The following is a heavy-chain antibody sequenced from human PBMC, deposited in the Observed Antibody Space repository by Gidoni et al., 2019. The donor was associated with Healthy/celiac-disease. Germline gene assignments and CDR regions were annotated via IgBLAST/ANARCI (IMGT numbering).Heavy chain of an antibody. V-gene: IGHV3-23*01. J-gene: IGHJ3*02. CDR1: GFTFSSYA. CDR2: ISGSGGST. CDR3: AKETTMGDAFDI. Sequence: EVQLLESGGGLVQPGGSLSLSCAASGFTFSSYAMSLVRQAPGKGLEWVSAISGSGGSTYYADSVKGRFTISRDNSKNTLYLQMNSLRAEDTAVYYCAKETTMGDAFDIWGQGTMVTVSS. D-gene: IGHD1-26*01.